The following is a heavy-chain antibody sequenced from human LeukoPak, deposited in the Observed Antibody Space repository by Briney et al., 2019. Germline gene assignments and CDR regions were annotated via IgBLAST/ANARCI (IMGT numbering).Heavy chain of an antibody. CDR3: GRAGPVTKDHFIDV. CDR1: GFTFSNYW. J-gene: IGHJ6*03. CDR2: IYLDGSRA. D-gene: IGHD2-2*01. V-gene: IGHV3-7*01. Sequence: PGGSLRPSCAVSGFTFSNYWMSWARQSPGKGLEWVANIYLDGSRAYYVDSVKGRFTISRDNAKISLFLQMNSLSAEDTAVYYCGRAGPVTKDHFIDVWGKGTTVTVSS.